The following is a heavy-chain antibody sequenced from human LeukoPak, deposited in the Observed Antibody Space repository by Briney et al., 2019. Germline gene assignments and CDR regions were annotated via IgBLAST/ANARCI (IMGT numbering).Heavy chain of an antibody. CDR2: ISSSSSYI. CDR3: ARGWSDCSSTSCYGYFDY. V-gene: IGHV3-21*04. CDR1: GFTFSSYS. J-gene: IGHJ4*02. D-gene: IGHD2-2*01. Sequence: GGSLRLSCAASGFTFSSYSMNWVRQAPGKGLEWVSSISSSSSYIYYADSVKGRFTISRDNAKNSLYLQMNSLRSEDTAVYYCARGWSDCSSTSCYGYFDYWGQGTLVTVSS.